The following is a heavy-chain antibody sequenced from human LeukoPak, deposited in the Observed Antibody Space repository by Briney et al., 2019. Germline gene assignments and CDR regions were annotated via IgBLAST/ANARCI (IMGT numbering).Heavy chain of an antibody. J-gene: IGHJ3*02. Sequence: PGGSLRLSCAASGFTVSSNYMSWVRQAPGKGLEGVSVIYSGGSTYYADSVKGRFTISRDNSKNTLYLQMNTLRAEATAVYYCARDRVGATRYDAFDIWGQGTMVTVSS. D-gene: IGHD1-26*01. CDR1: GFTVSSNY. V-gene: IGHV3-66*02. CDR3: ARDRVGATRYDAFDI. CDR2: IYSGGST.